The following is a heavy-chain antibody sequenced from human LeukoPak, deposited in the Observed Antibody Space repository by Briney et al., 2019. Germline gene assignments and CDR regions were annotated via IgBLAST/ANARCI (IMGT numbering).Heavy chain of an antibody. CDR2: ISYDGSNR. Sequence: GGSLRLSCAASGFAFTSYVIHWVRQAPGKGLEWVALISYDGSNRHYADSVKGRFTISRDNSKNTLYLQMNSLRAEDTAVYYCARDTKLFRYGAFDYWGQGTLVTVSS. V-gene: IGHV3-30*04. J-gene: IGHJ4*02. D-gene: IGHD3-9*01. CDR3: ARDTKLFRYGAFDY. CDR1: GFAFTSYV.